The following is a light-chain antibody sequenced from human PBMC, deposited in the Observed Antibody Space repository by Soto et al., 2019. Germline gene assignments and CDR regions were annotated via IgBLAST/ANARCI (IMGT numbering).Light chain of an antibody. J-gene: IGKJ4*01. CDR3: QQYYSYPF. Sequence: IQMSQSPSFVSASVGDRVTITCRASQGISSYLAWYQQKPGKAPKLLIYAASTLQSGVPSRFSGSGSGTDFTLTISCLQSEDFATYYCQQYYSYPFFGGGTKVDIK. V-gene: IGKV1-8*01. CDR1: QGISSY. CDR2: AAS.